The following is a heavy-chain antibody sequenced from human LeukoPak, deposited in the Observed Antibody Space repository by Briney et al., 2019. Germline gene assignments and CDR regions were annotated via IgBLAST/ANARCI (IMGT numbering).Heavy chain of an antibody. V-gene: IGHV3-21*01. D-gene: IGHD3-10*02. CDR3: AELGITMIGGV. J-gene: IGHJ6*04. CDR1: GFTFNTYG. CDR2: ISSSSSYI. Sequence: KPGGSLRLSCAASGFTFNTYGMNWVRQAPGKGLEWVSSISSSSSYIYYADSVKGRFTISRDNAKNSLYLQMNSLRAEDTAVYYCAELGITMIGGVWGKGTTVTISS.